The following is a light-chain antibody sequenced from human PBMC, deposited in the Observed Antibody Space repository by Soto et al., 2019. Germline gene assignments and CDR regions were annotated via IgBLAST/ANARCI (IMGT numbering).Light chain of an antibody. J-gene: IGKJ2*01. Sequence: DVVVTQSPLSLPVTLGQPASISCRSSQSLVHSDGNTYLSWFQQRPGQSPRRLIYWVSNRDSGVPDRFSGSGSGTDFTLKISRVEADDVGVYYCMQRTNWPHTFGQGTKLEIK. CDR2: WVS. V-gene: IGKV2-30*02. CDR1: QSLVHSDGNTY. CDR3: MQRTNWPHT.